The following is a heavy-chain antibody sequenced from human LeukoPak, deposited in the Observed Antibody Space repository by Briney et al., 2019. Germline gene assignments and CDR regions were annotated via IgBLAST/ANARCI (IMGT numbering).Heavy chain of an antibody. V-gene: IGHV4-31*03. CDR2: IYYSGSI. D-gene: IGHD2-2*01. J-gene: IGHJ6*04. Sequence: SQTLSLTCTVSGGSISSGGYYWSWIRQHPGKGLEWIGYIYYSGSIYYNPSLKSRVTISVDTSKNQFSLKLSSVTAADTAVYYCARGSYCSSTSCYAGAPYYYYGMDVWGKGTTVTVSS. CDR3: ARGSYCSSTSCYAGAPYYYYGMDV. CDR1: GGSISSGGYY.